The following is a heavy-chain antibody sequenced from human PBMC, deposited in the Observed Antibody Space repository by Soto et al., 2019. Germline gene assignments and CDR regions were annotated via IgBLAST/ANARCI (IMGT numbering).Heavy chain of an antibody. CDR2: IKSKTEGGST. CDR3: TTDLIAAAGTITDY. D-gene: IGHD6-13*01. J-gene: IGHJ4*02. CDR1: GFTFSNAW. V-gene: IGHV3-15*07. Sequence: EVQLVESGGGLVKPGGSLRLSCAASGFTFSNAWMNWVRQAPGKGLEWVGRIKSKTEGGSTDYAAPVKGRFTISRDDSKNTLYLQMNSLKTEDTAVYYCTTDLIAAAGTITDYWGQGTLVTVAS.